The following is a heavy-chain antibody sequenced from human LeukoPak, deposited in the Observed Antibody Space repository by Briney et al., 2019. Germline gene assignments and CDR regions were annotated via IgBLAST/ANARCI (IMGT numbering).Heavy chain of an antibody. D-gene: IGHD4-11*01. V-gene: IGHV4-59*04. CDR1: GGSISSYY. CDR2: IYYSGTT. J-gene: IGHJ4*02. CDR3: ARLAGVDYTDPISFFDY. Sequence: SETLSLTCTVSGGSISSYYWSWIRQPPGKGLEWIGNIYYSGTTYYNSSLKSRVTISVDTSKNQFSLKLNSVTAADTAVYYCARLAGVDYTDPISFFDYWGQGTLVTVSS.